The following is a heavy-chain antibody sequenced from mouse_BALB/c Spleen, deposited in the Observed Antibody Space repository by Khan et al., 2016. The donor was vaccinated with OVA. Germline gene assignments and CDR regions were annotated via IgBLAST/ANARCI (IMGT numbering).Heavy chain of an antibody. D-gene: IGHD1-1*01. Sequence: EVQLQESGPGLVKPSQSLSLTCTVTGYSITTDYAWNWIRQFPGNKLEWMGFISYSGNTKYNPSLKSRISITREPSKNQFFLQLKSVTTEDTARYYCARVYGGDFDYWGQGTTLTVSS. CDR1: GYSITTDYA. CDR3: ARVYGGDFDY. V-gene: IGHV3-2*02. J-gene: IGHJ2*01. CDR2: ISYSGNT.